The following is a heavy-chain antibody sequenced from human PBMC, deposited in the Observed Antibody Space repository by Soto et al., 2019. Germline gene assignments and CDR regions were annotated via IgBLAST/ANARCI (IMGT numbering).Heavy chain of an antibody. CDR3: ARGGWFDP. CDR1: GGSFSGYY. J-gene: IGHJ5*02. Sequence: SETLSLTCAVYGGSFSGYYWSWIRQPPGKGLEWIGEIDHSGSTNYNPSLKSRVTISVDTSKNQFSLKLSSVTAADTAVYYCARGGWFDPWGQGTLVTVSS. V-gene: IGHV4-34*01. CDR2: IDHSGST.